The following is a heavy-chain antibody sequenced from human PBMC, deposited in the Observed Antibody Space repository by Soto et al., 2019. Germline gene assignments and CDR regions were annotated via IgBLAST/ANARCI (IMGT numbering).Heavy chain of an antibody. CDR3: ARVGGSGWNFDS. V-gene: IGHV4-59*01. Sequence: SETLSLTCTVSGGSISSYYWSLIRQPQGKGLEWIGYIYYSGSTNYNPSLKSRVTISVDTSKNQFSLKLNSMTAADTAIYYCARVGGSGWNFDSWGQGILVTVSS. CDR2: IYYSGST. CDR1: GGSISSYY. J-gene: IGHJ4*02. D-gene: IGHD6-19*01.